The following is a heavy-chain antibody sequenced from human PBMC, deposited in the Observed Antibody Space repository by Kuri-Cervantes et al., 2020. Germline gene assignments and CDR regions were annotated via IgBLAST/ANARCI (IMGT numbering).Heavy chain of an antibody. V-gene: IGHV3-74*01. Sequence: GGSLRLSCAASGFTFGDYWMHWVRQVPGKGLVWVSRISRDGRSTSYADSVKGRFTISRDNAKNTLYPQMNSLRAEDTAVYYCAKEGDSSSWYAAPAGAFDYWGQGTLVTVSS. CDR1: GFTFGDYW. J-gene: IGHJ4*02. CDR3: AKEGDSSSWYAAPAGAFDY. D-gene: IGHD6-13*01. CDR2: ISRDGRST.